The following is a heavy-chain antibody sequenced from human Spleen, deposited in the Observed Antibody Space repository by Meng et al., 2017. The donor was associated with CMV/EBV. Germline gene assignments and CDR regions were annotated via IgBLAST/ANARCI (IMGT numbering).Heavy chain of an antibody. Sequence: FSSYAIRWVRQAPGQGLEWMGGIIPIFGTANYAQKFQGRVTITTDESTSTAYMELSSLRSEDTAVYYCARDHCSSTSCSRYNWFDPWGQGTLVTVSS. V-gene: IGHV1-69*05. D-gene: IGHD2-2*01. J-gene: IGHJ5*02. CDR3: ARDHCSSTSCSRYNWFDP. CDR2: IIPIFGTA. CDR1: FSSYA.